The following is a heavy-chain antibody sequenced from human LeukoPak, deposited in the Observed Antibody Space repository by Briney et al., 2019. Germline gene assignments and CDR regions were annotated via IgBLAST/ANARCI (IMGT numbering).Heavy chain of an antibody. D-gene: IGHD6-13*01. CDR3: AKDAESSSWYYYYYMDV. Sequence: GGSLRLSCAASGFTFSSYAMHWVRQAPGKGLEYVSTISSNGGSTYYANSVKGRFTISRDNSKNTLYLQMNSLRAEDTAVYYCAKDAESSSWYYYYYMDVWGKGTTVTVSS. CDR1: GFTFSSYA. V-gene: IGHV3-64*01. CDR2: ISSNGGST. J-gene: IGHJ6*03.